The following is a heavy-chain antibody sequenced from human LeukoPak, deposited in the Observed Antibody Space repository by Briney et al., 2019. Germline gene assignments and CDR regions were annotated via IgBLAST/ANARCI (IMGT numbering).Heavy chain of an antibody. D-gene: IGHD1-1*01. J-gene: IGHJ3*02. CDR2: MYHSGST. CDR3: ARVSGSGTALDAFDI. Sequence: SETLSLTCAVSGYSISSGHYWGWIRPPPGKGLEWIGSMYHSGSTYFNPSLKSRVTISVDTSKNQFSLTLTSVTAADTAVYFCARVSGSGTALDAFDIWGQGTMVIVSS. V-gene: IGHV4-38-2*01. CDR1: GYSISSGHY.